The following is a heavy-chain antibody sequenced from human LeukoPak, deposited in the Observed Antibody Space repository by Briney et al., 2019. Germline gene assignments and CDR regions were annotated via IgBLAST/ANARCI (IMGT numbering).Heavy chain of an antibody. Sequence: GGSLRLSCVASGFTFSSHSINWVRQAPGKGLEWIATVTSTNKIHYADSVKGRFTISRDNAENSVYLQMNSLRDEDTAVYSCARAQTLFWEFDGFDIWGRGTKVTVYS. D-gene: IGHD3-3*01. V-gene: IGHV3-69-1*01. CDR1: GFTFSSHS. J-gene: IGHJ3*02. CDR3: ARAQTLFWEFDGFDI. CDR2: VTSTNKI.